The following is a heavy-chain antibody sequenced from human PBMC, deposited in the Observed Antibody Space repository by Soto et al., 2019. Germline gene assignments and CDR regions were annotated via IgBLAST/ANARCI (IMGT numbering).Heavy chain of an antibody. D-gene: IGHD3-3*01. V-gene: IGHV5-51*01. CDR3: ARGGVSTCTFHY. CDR1: GYNFAGYW. J-gene: IGHJ4*02. Sequence: PGESLKISCKGSGYNFAGYWIAWVRQMPGKGLELMGIIYPSDSDTRYRPSFQGQVTISADKSISSAYLQWSSLRASDTAMYYCARGGVSTCTFHYWCQGTPVA. CDR2: IYPSDSDT.